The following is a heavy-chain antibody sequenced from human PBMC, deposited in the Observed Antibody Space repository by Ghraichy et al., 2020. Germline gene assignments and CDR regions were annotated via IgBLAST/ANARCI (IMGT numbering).Heavy chain of an antibody. CDR1: GFTFSSYS. CDR3: AREDYDSSGLYAFDI. Sequence: GGSLRLSCAASGFTFSSYSMNWVRQAPGKGLEWVSSISSSSSYIYYADSVKGRFTISRDNAKNSLYLQMNSLRAEDTAVYYCAREDYDSSGLYAFDIWGQGTMVTVSS. J-gene: IGHJ3*02. D-gene: IGHD3-22*01. CDR2: ISSSSSYI. V-gene: IGHV3-21*01.